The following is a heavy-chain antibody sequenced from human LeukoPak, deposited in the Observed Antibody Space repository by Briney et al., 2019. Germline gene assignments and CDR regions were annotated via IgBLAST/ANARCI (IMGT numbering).Heavy chain of an antibody. Sequence: SETLSLTCAVYGGSFSGYYWSWIRQPPGKGLEWIGEINHSGSTNYNPSLKSRVTISVDTSKNQFSLKLSSVTAADTAVYYCARDRDYGGNYYHYYGMDVWGQGTTVTVSS. CDR2: INHSGST. CDR1: GGSFSGYY. CDR3: ARDRDYGGNYYHYYGMDV. J-gene: IGHJ6*02. V-gene: IGHV4-34*01. D-gene: IGHD4-23*01.